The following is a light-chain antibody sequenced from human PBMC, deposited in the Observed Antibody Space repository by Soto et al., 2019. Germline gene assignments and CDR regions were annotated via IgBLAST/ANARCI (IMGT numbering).Light chain of an antibody. CDR3: QQSYSTPRS. V-gene: IGKV1-39*01. Sequence: DIQMTQSPSSLSASVGDRVTITCRASQSSSNYLNWYQQKPGKAPKLLMYAASSLQSGVPSRFGGSGSGTDFTLTISSLHPEDFATYYCQQSYSTPRSFGQGTKVEIK. CDR1: QSSSNY. J-gene: IGKJ1*01. CDR2: AAS.